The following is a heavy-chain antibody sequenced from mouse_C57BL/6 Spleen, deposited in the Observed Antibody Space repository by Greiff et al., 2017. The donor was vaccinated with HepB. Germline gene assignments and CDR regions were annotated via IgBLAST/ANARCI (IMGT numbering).Heavy chain of an antibody. V-gene: IGHV1-69*01. CDR2: IDPSDSYT. D-gene: IGHD4-1*01. CDR1: GYTFTSYW. Sequence: QVQLKQPGAELVMPGASVKLSCKASGYTFTSYWMHWVKQRPGQGLEWIGEIDPSDSYTNYNQKFKGKSTLTVDKSSSTAYMQLSSLTSEDSAVYYCARRGTGTLFAYWGQGTLVTVSA. CDR3: ARRGTGTLFAY. J-gene: IGHJ3*01.